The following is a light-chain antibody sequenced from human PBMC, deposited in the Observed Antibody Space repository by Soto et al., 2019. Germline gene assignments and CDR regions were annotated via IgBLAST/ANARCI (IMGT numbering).Light chain of an antibody. CDR2: LEGSGSY. CDR1: SGHSTYI. J-gene: IGLJ2*01. Sequence: QLVLTQSSYASASLGSSVKLTCTLSSGHSTYIIAWHQQQPGKAPRYLMKLEGSGSYNKGSGIPDRFSGSSSGADRYLTISNLRFEDEADYYCETWDTNVVVFGGGTKLTVL. V-gene: IGLV4-60*02. CDR3: ETWDTNVVV.